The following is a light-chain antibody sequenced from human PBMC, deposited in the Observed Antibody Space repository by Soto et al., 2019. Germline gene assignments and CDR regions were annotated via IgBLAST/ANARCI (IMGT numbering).Light chain of an antibody. J-gene: IGLJ1*01. CDR2: EVS. CDR3: SSYAGSNIDYV. Sequence: QSVLTQPASVSGSPGQSITISCTGTSSDVGSYNLVSWYQQHPGKAPKLMIYEVSKRPSGVPDRFSGSKSGNTASLTVSGLQAEDEADYYCSSYAGSNIDYVFGTGTKVTVL. V-gene: IGLV2-14*02. CDR1: SSDVGSYNL.